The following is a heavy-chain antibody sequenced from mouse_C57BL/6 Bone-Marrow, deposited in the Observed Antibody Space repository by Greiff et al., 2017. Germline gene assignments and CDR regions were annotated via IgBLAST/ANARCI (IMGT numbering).Heavy chain of an antibody. CDR3: ARVYDDYDASYYYAMDY. D-gene: IGHD2-4*01. J-gene: IGHJ4*01. V-gene: IGHV1-58*01. CDR2: IYIGNGYT. CDR1: GYTFTSYG. Sequence: EAQLQQSGAELVRPGSSVKMSCKTSGYTFTSYGINWVKQRPGQGLEWIGYIYIGNGYTEYNEKFKGKATLNSDTSSSTAYMQRSSLTSEDSAIYFCARVYDDYDASYYYAMDYWGQGTSGTVSS.